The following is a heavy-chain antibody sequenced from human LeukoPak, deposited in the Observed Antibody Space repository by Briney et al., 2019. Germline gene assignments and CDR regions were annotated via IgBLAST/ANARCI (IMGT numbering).Heavy chain of an antibody. CDR1: GYTFTGYY. J-gene: IGHJ3*01. D-gene: IGHD3-22*01. CDR2: INPNSGGT. CDR3: AIVRYYYDSSGYSCAFDL. V-gene: IGHV1-2*02. Sequence: ASVKVSCKASGYTFTGYYMHWVRQAPGQGLEWMGWINPNSGGTNYAQKFQGRVTMTRDTSISTAYMELSRLRSDGTAVYYCAIVRYYYDSSGYSCAFDLWGQETMVTVSS.